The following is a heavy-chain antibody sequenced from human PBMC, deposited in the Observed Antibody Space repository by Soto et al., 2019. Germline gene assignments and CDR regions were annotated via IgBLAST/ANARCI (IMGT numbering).Heavy chain of an antibody. J-gene: IGHJ4*02. CDR3: ARFYFRTGTDQGFDY. CDR2: IYPGDSDT. D-gene: IGHD1-1*01. V-gene: IGHV5-51*01. Sequence: GASVKVSCKASGYTFTNSDINWVLQMPGKGLEWMGIIYPGDSDTRYSPSFQGQVTISADKSISTAYLQWSSLKASDTAMYYCARFYFRTGTDQGFDYWGQGTLVTVSS. CDR1: GYTFTNSD.